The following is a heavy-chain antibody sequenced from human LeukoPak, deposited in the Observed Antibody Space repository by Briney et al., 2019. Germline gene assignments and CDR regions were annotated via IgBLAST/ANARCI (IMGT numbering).Heavy chain of an antibody. J-gene: IGHJ6*03. V-gene: IGHV1-69*13. CDR1: GGTFSSYA. Sequence: SVKVSCKASGGTFSSYAISWVRQAPGQGLEWMGGIIPIFGTANYAQKFQGRVTITADESTSTAYMELSSLRSEDTAVCYCARVESGATVTSYYYYMDVWGKGTTVTVSS. CDR2: IIPIFGTA. D-gene: IGHD4-17*01. CDR3: ARVESGATVTSYYYYMDV.